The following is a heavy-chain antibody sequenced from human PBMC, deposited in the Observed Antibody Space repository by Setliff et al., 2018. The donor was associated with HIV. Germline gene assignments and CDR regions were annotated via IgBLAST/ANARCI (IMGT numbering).Heavy chain of an antibody. D-gene: IGHD1-26*01. CDR3: AREVGTYSGSYAVADGFDI. Sequence: VASVKVSCKASGYTFTSYAMHWVRQAPGQRLEWMGWINAGNGNTKYSQNFQGRVTITTDESTGTTYMELSSLRSEDTAVYYCAREVGTYSGSYAVADGFDIWGQGTMVTVSS. V-gene: IGHV1-3*01. CDR1: GYTFTSYA. J-gene: IGHJ3*02. CDR2: INAGNGNT.